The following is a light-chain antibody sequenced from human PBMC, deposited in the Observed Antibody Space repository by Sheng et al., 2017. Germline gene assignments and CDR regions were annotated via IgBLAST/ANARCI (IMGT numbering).Light chain of an antibody. CDR3: QVWDTTTDRWV. CDR2: LDT. CDR1: NLGDKY. Sequence: SYELTQPPSVSASAGQTATITCSGDNLGDKYTTWYQQKPGQSPVLVMYLDTKRPSGIPERFSGSNSGNTATLTISRVEAGDEADYYCQVWDTTTDRWVFGGGTKLTVL. J-gene: IGLJ3*02. V-gene: IGLV3-1*01.